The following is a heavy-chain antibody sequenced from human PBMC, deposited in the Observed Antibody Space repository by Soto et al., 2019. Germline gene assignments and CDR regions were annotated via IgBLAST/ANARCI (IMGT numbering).Heavy chain of an antibody. CDR1: GDSVSSNSAA. CDR3: ARDQATYSSSWYEYYYYYGMDV. J-gene: IGHJ6*02. Sequence: QTLSLTCAISGDSVSSNSAAWNWIRQSPSRGLERLGRTYYRSKWYNDYAVSVKSRITINPDTSKNQFSLQLNSVTPEDTAVYYCARDQATYSSSWYEYYYYYGMDVWGQGTTVTVSS. CDR2: TYYRSKWYN. D-gene: IGHD6-13*01. V-gene: IGHV6-1*01.